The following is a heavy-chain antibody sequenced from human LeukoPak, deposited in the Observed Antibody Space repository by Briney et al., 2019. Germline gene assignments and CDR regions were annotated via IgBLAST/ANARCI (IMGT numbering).Heavy chain of an antibody. CDR3: ARDVRRFLDNWFDP. D-gene: IGHD3-3*01. V-gene: IGHV1-69*05. J-gene: IGHJ5*02. CDR1: GGTFSSYA. CDR2: IIPIFGTA. Sequence: ASVKVSCKASGGTFSSYAISWVRQAPGQGLEWMGGIIPIFGTANYAQKFQGRVTITTDESTSTACMELSSLRSEDTAVYYCARDVRRFLDNWFDPWGQGTLVTVSS.